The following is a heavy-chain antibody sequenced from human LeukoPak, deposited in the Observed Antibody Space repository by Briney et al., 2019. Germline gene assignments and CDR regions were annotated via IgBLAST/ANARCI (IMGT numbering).Heavy chain of an antibody. Sequence: GGSLRLSCAASGFTFSSYAMSWVRQAPGKGLEWVSAISGSDGSTYYADSVKGRFTISRDNAKNSLYLQMNSLRAEDTAVYYCARVRYYDFWSGSPGRGTCFDYWGQGTLVTVSS. CDR1: GFTFSSYA. J-gene: IGHJ4*02. CDR3: ARVRYYDFWSGSPGRGTCFDY. D-gene: IGHD3-3*01. V-gene: IGHV3-23*01. CDR2: ISGSDGST.